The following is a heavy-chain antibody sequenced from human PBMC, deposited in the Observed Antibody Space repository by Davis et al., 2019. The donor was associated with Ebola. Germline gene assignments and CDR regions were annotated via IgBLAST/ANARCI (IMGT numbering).Heavy chain of an antibody. Sequence: SETLSLTCTVSGGSSSPTSYYWSSIRHPPGKGLEWIGYIYYSGSTNYNPSLKSRVTISVDTSKNQFSLKLSSVTAADTAVYYCARDLMVISHAFDIWGQGTMVTVSS. CDR3: ARDLMVISHAFDI. D-gene: IGHD2-21*01. J-gene: IGHJ3*02. V-gene: IGHV4-61*01. CDR1: GGSSSPTSYY. CDR2: IYYSGST.